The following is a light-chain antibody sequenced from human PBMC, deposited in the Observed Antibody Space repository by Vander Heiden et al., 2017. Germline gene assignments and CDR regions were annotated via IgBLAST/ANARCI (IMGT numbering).Light chain of an antibody. Sequence: EIVLTPSPGTLSLSPGERATLSCRASQSVNNNYLAWFQQKPGQAPRLLIFGASNRATGIPDRFSGSGSGTDFTLTISRLEPEDFAVYYCQQYGSSPLTFGGGTKVEIK. V-gene: IGKV3-20*01. CDR2: GAS. CDR1: QSVNNNY. CDR3: QQYGSSPLT. J-gene: IGKJ4*01.